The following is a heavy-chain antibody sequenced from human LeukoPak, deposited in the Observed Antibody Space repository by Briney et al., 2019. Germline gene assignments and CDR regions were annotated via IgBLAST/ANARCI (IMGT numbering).Heavy chain of an antibody. Sequence: GGSLRLSCAASGFTFSNYAMSWVSQAPGQGLEWVSGISASGGGTYYADSVKGRFNICRDNSKNTLYLQMNSLRGEDTGVYYCAKLQRIAAAGEDWFDRWGQGTLVTVSS. CDR2: ISASGGGT. CDR3: AKLQRIAAAGEDWFDR. V-gene: IGHV3-23*01. J-gene: IGHJ5*02. D-gene: IGHD6-13*01. CDR1: GFTFSNYA.